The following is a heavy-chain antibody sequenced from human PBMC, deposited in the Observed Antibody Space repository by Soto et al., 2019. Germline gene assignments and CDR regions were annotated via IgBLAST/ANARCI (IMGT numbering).Heavy chain of an antibody. D-gene: IGHD2-8*01. J-gene: IGHJ4*02. CDR1: GGSVSSVGYY. Sequence: SETLSLTCTVSGGSVSSVGYYWSWIRQHPGKGLEWIGYITYSGNTYYNPSPESRVTMSADTSKNQFSLKLSSVTAADTAVYFCVRGGSCTNGVCSVFDYWGQGTLVTVPS. CDR2: ITYSGNT. CDR3: VRGGSCTNGVCSVFDY. V-gene: IGHV4-31*03.